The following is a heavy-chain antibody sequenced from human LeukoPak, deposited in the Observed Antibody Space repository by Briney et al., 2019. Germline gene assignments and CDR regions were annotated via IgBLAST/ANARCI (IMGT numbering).Heavy chain of an antibody. CDR3: GCHNDPAFSY. D-gene: IGHD2-2*01. Sequence: PSEALSLTCILSSDSLCSGSKYWGWVRQPPGKGLEWIGSMFYSGKTYCNPSLKSRVTISVDTSKNRFSWKLTSVTAADTAVFYCGCHNDPAFSYGGEGILVAVSS. J-gene: IGHJ4*02. V-gene: IGHV4-39*01. CDR2: MFYSGKT. CDR1: SDSLCSGSKY.